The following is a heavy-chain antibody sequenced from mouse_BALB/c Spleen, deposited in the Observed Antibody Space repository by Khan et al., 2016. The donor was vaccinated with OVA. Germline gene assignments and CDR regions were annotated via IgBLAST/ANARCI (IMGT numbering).Heavy chain of an antibody. V-gene: IGHV1-7*01. CDR1: GYTFTSYW. D-gene: IGHD1-1*01. J-gene: IGHJ3*01. CDR3: ANNGSSSAWFAY. CDR2: INPSTGYS. Sequence: VQLQQSGAELAKPGASVKMSCKASGYTFTSYWMHWVKQRPGQGLEWIGYINPSTGYSEYNQKFKDKATLTADKSSSTAYMQLSSLTSDDSAVYYCANNGSSSAWFAYWGQGTLVTVSA.